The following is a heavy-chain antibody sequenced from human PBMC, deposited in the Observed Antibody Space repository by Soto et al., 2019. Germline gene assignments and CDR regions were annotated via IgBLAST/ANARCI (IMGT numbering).Heavy chain of an antibody. Sequence: PGESLKISCEGSGYNFADYWIAWVRQMPGKGLEWMGIIYPFDSDTRYSPSFEGQVTISADKSINTAYLQWSSLKASDTAMYYCARSQAADWLDPWGQGTLVTGSS. CDR2: IYPFDSDT. J-gene: IGHJ5*02. CDR1: GYNFADYW. CDR3: ARSQAADWLDP. D-gene: IGHD6-25*01. V-gene: IGHV5-51*01.